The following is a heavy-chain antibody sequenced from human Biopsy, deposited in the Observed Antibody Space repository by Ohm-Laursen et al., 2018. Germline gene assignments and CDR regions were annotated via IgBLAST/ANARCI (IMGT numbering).Heavy chain of an antibody. CDR2: IKRDGSQS. V-gene: IGHV3-7*01. J-gene: IGHJ4*02. CDR3: ARWDY. Sequence: SLRLSCAASGFTFSSYAMTWVRQAPGKGLEWVANIKRDGSQSNHADSVKGRFTISRDNAKNSLYLQMNSLRVEDTAVYYCARWDYWGQGTLVTVSS. CDR1: GFTFSSYA.